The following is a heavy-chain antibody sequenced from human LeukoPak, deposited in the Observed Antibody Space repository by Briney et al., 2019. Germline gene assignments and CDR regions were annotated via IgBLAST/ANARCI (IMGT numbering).Heavy chain of an antibody. CDR3: AREELRVSSGRYVSYYYGMDV. V-gene: IGHV3-21*01. Sequence: GGSLRLSCAASGFTFSSYSMNWVRQAPGKGLEWVSSISSSSSYIYYADSVKGRFTISRDNAKNSLYLQMNSLRAEDTAVYYCAREELRVSSGRYVSYYYGMDVWGQGTTVTVSS. CDR1: GFTFSSYS. D-gene: IGHD6-19*01. J-gene: IGHJ6*02. CDR2: ISSSSSYI.